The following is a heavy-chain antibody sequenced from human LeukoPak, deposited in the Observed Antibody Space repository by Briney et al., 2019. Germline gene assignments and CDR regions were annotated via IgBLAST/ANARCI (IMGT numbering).Heavy chain of an antibody. V-gene: IGHV3-21*01. J-gene: IGHJ4*02. CDR2: ISSSSSYI. D-gene: IGHD1-26*01. CDR1: GFTFSSYS. Sequence: GGSLRLSCAASGFTFSSYSMNWVRQAPGKGLEWVSSISSSSSYIYYADSVKGRFTISRDNAKNSLYLQMYSLRAEDTAVYYCARDKWELPYFDYWGQGTLVTVSS. CDR3: ARDKWELPYFDY.